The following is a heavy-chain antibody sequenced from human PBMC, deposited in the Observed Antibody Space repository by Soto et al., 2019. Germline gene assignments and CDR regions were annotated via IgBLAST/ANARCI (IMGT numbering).Heavy chain of an antibody. D-gene: IGHD6-13*01. CDR2: IYCSGST. CDR3: ARVWQQLILLIDY. CDR1: GGSISSGDYY. J-gene: IGHJ4*02. Sequence: SETLSLTCTVSGGSISSGDYYWSWIRQPPGKGLEWIGYIYCSGSTYYNPSLKSRVTISVDTSKNQFSLKLSSVTAADTAVYYCARVWQQLILLIDYWGQGTLVTVSS. V-gene: IGHV4-30-4*01.